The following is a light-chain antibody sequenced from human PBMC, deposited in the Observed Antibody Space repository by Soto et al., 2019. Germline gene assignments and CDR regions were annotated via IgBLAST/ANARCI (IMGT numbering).Light chain of an antibody. CDR1: QSISTY. V-gene: IGKV1-39*01. CDR3: QQSYSTPHT. CDR2: AAS. J-gene: IGKJ5*01. Sequence: DNQMTQSPSSLSASVGDRVTITCQASQSISTYLNWYQQKPGKAPKLLIYAASSLQSGVPSRFTGSGSGTDFTLTINSLQPEDFATYYCQQSYSTPHTFGQGTRLEIK.